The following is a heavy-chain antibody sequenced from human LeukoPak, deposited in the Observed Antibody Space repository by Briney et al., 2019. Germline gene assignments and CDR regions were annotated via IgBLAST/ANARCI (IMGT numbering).Heavy chain of an antibody. J-gene: IGHJ5*02. CDR3: ARGRYSYGYNWFDP. D-gene: IGHD5-18*01. CDR2: INHSGST. V-gene: IGHV4-34*01. Sequence: SETLSLTCAVYGGSFSGYYWSWIRQPPGKGLEWIGEINHSGSTNYNPSLKSRVTISVDTSKNQFSLKLSSVTAAETAVYYCARGRYSYGYNWFDPWGQGTLVTVSS. CDR1: GGSFSGYY.